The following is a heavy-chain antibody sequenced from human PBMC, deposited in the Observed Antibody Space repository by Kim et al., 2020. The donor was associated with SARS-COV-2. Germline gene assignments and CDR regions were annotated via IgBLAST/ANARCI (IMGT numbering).Heavy chain of an antibody. CDR3: ARDRYYDSSGYYYGMDV. V-gene: IGHV3-11*04. CDR1: GFTFSDYY. J-gene: IGHJ6*02. Sequence: GGSLRLSCAASGFTFSDYYMSWIRQAPGKGLEWVSYISSSGSTIYYADSVKGRFTISRDNAKNSLYLQMNNLRAEDTAVYYCARDRYYDSSGYYYGMDVWGQGTTVTVSS. D-gene: IGHD3-22*01. CDR2: ISSSGSTI.